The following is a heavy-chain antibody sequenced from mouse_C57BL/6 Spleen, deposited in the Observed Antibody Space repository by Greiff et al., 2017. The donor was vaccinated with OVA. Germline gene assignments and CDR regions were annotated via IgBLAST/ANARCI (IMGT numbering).Heavy chain of an antibody. Sequence: VQLKQSGPELVKPGASVKISCKASGYTFTDYYMNWVKQSHGKSLEWIGDINPNNGGTSYNQKFKGKATLTVDKSSSTAYMELRSLTSEDSAVYYCARRYGSSLAWFAYWGQGTLVTVAA. CDR1: GYTFTDYY. V-gene: IGHV1-26*01. CDR2: INPNNGGT. J-gene: IGHJ3*01. CDR3: ARRYGSSLAWFAY. D-gene: IGHD1-1*01.